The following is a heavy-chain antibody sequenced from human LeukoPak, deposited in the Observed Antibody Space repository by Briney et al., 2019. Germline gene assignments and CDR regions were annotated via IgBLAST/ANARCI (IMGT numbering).Heavy chain of an antibody. Sequence: ASVKVSCKVSEYTLTELSMHWVRQAPGKGLEWLGGFDPEDGEIIYAQKFQGRVTMSDDTSTDTAYMELGSLRSDDTAVYYCAADRGDYSGSYWTAFDIWGQGTMVTVYS. D-gene: IGHD1-26*01. CDR2: FDPEDGEI. J-gene: IGHJ3*02. CDR3: AADRGDYSGSYWTAFDI. CDR1: EYTLTELS. V-gene: IGHV1-24*01.